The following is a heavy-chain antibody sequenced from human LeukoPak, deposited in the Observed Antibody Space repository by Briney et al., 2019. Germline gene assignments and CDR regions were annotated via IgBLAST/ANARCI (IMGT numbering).Heavy chain of an antibody. D-gene: IGHD4-17*01. J-gene: IGHJ6*02. Sequence: SETLSLTCAVYGGSFSGYYWSWIRQPPGKGLEWIGEITHSGSTNYNPSLKSRVTISVDTSKNQFSLKLSSVTAADTAVYYCARLGGNYGDYLGKSNYYYGMDVWGQGTTVTVSS. CDR3: ARLGGNYGDYLGKSNYYYGMDV. CDR2: ITHSGST. CDR1: GGSFSGYY. V-gene: IGHV4-34*01.